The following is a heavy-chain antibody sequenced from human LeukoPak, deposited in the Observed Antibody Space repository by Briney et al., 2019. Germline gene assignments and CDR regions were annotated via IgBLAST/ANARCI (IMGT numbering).Heavy chain of an antibody. CDR1: GFTFSNSW. V-gene: IGHV3-74*01. Sequence: GGSLRLSCGASGFTFSNSWMHWVRQAPGKGLVWVSYMNGDGSTISHADSVKGRFTMSRDNAKNTLHLQMNSLRDDDTAVYFCVRGTSYWYGADYWGRGTLVTVSS. D-gene: IGHD2-2*01. CDR2: MNGDGSTI. J-gene: IGHJ4*02. CDR3: VRGTSYWYGADY.